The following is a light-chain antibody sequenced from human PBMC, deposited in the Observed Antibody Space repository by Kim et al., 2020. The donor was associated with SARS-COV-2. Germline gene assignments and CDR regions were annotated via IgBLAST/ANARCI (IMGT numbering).Light chain of an antibody. CDR1: QDISSW. CDR2: EAS. V-gene: IGKV1D-12*01. J-gene: IGKJ4*01. Sequence: DIQMTQSPSSVSASVGDRVTITCRASQDISSWLSWYQQKPGKAPKVLIYEASNLQSGVPSRFSGSGSGTDFTLTINSLQPEDSATYYCQQTHNFPLTFGGGTKVDIK. CDR3: QQTHNFPLT.